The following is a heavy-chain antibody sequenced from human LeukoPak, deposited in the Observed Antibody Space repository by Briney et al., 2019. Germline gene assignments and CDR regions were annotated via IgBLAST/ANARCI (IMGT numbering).Heavy chain of an antibody. D-gene: IGHD3-3*01. CDR3: TRDRITIFGVVILYFDY. V-gene: IGHV3-49*04. J-gene: IGHJ4*02. CDR2: IRSKAYGGTT. CDR1: GFTFGDYA. Sequence: PGGSLRLSCTASGFTFGDYAMSWVRQAPGKGLEWVGFIRSKAYGGTTEYAASVKGRFTISRDDSKSIAYLQMNSLKTEDTAVYYCTRDRITIFGVVILYFDYWGQGTLVTVSS.